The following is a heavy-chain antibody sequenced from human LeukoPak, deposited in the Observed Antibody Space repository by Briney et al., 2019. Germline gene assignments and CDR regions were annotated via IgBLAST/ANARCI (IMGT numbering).Heavy chain of an antibody. CDR2: IIPIFGTA. CDR1: GGTFSSYA. J-gene: IGHJ6*02. Sequence: GASVKVSCKASGGTFSSYAISWVRQAPGQGLEWMGGIIPIFGTANYAQKFQGRVTITADESTSTAYMELSSLRSEDTAVYYCASEISVXAATTYYGMDVWGQGTTVTVSS. V-gene: IGHV1-69*13. CDR3: ASEISVXAATTYYGMDV. D-gene: IGHD2-15*01.